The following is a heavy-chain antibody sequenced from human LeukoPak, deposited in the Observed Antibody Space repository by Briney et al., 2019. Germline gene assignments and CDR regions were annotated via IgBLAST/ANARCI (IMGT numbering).Heavy chain of an antibody. CDR3: ARDSGTTGEVKFDP. J-gene: IGHJ5*02. CDR2: IYISGST. V-gene: IGHV4-4*07. D-gene: IGHD3-10*01. Sequence: SETLSLTCTVSGGSISIYYWNWIRQPAGKGLEWIGRIYISGSTNYNPSLKSRVTMSVDTSKNQFSLKLSSVTAADTAVYYCARDSGTTGEVKFDPWGQGTLVTVSS. CDR1: GGSISIYY.